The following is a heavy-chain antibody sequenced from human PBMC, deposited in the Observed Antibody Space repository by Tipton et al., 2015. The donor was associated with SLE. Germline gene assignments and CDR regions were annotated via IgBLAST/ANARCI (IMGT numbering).Heavy chain of an antibody. V-gene: IGHV3-9*01. J-gene: IGHJ4*02. D-gene: IGHD5-18*01. CDR2: IGWNSGSI. CDR1: GFTFKNYA. CDR3: ARDRGGLVDTGMIEY. Sequence: SLRLSCAASGFTFKNYAMHWVRQVPGKGLEWVSGIGWNSGSIGSVDSVKGRFTISRDNAKDSLYLQMNSLRVEDTALYYCARDRGGLVDTGMIEYWGQGTLVTVSS.